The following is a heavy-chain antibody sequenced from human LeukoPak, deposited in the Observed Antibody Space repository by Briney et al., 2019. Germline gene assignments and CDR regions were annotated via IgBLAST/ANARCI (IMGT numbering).Heavy chain of an antibody. J-gene: IGHJ5*02. V-gene: IGHV1-2*02. CDR2: IHPNSGRT. Sequence: GSVSVSCTASGYTFTSYDIKGVREAPGQGVERMGWIHPNSGRTHYAQKFQRRVTMTSHTSIRTAYMQLSRLRSDDTSVYYCARDREYIVVVFDPWGQGTLVTVSS. CDR1: GYTFTSYD. CDR3: ARDREYIVVVFDP. D-gene: IGHD2-15*01.